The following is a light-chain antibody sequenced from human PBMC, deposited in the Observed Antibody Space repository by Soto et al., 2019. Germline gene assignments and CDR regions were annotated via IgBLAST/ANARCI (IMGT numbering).Light chain of an antibody. CDR2: EVS. J-gene: IGLJ1*01. CDR1: SSDVGGYNL. V-gene: IGLV2-23*02. CDR3: CSYGGRSTYV. Sequence: QSALTQPASVSGSPGQSITISCTGTSSDVGGYNLVSWYQQHPGKAPKLLIYEVSKRPSGVSNRFSGSKSAYTASLTISGLQADDEADYYCCSYGGRSTYVFGTGTKVTVL.